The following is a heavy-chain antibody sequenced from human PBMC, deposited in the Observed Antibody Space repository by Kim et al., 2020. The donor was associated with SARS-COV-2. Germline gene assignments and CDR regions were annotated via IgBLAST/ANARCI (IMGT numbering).Heavy chain of an antibody. CDR1: GGSFSGYY. J-gene: IGHJ3*01. CDR2: INHSGST. Sequence: SETLSLTCAVYGGSFSGYYSSWIRQPPGKGLEWIGEINHSGSTNYNPSLKSRVTISVDTSKNQFSLKLSSVTAADTAVYYCARRDLLTIFGVVTAPGAF. V-gene: IGHV4-34*01. D-gene: IGHD3-3*01. CDR3: ARRDLLTIFGVVTAPGAF.